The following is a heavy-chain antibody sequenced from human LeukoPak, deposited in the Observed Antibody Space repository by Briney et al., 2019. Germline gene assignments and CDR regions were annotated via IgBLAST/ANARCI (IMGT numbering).Heavy chain of an antibody. CDR1: GFTFSSYE. CDR3: ARVRDGSQDY. V-gene: IGHV3-48*03. D-gene: IGHD5-24*01. J-gene: IGHJ4*02. CDR2: ISSGGSTI. Sequence: QPGGSLRLSCAASGFTFSSYEMNWVRHAPGKGLEWVSYISSGGSTIYYADSVKGRFTISSDNAKNSLYLQMNSLRAEDTAVYYCARVRDGSQDYWGQGTLVTVSS.